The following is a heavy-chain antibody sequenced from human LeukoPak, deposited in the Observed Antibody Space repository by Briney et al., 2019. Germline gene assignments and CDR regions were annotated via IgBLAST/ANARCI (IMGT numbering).Heavy chain of an antibody. J-gene: IGHJ4*02. V-gene: IGHV3-21*01. CDR2: ITRSTSYI. D-gene: IGHD5-24*01. Sequence: GGSLRLSCAASGFNFRAYSVNRVRQAPGKGLEGVSSITRSTSYIYFAHSVRGRFTISRDNAKNSLYLQMNSLRAEDTAVYYCARDPNPRDGGYWGQGTLVTVPS. CDR3: ARDPNPRDGGY. CDR1: GFNFRAYS.